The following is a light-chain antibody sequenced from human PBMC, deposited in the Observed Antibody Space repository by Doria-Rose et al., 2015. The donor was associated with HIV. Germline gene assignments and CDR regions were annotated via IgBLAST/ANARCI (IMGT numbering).Light chain of an antibody. V-gene: IGKV3-20*01. CDR3: HQYGTSWT. Sequence: EIVMTQSPGTLSLSPGERATLSCRASQSFSSTYLAWYQQKPGQAPSLLICDGSTRATGIPDRFSASRSGTDFTLTTNRLEPEDLALYYCHQYGTSWTFGQGTKVEI. J-gene: IGKJ1*01. CDR2: DGS. CDR1: QSFSSTY.